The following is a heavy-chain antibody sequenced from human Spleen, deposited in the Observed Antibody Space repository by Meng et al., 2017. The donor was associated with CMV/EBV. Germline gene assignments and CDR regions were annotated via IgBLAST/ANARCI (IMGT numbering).Heavy chain of an antibody. J-gene: IGHJ4*02. V-gene: IGHV4-34*01. CDR1: GGSFSSYY. CDR3: ARDVAATYYFDY. D-gene: IGHD6-13*01. CDR2: VNHSGGT. Sequence: SETLSLTCAVYGGSFSSYYWTWIRQPPGKGLEWIGEVNHSGGTNYNPSLKTRVSISVDTSKNQFSLKLYSVTAADTAVYYCARDVAATYYFDYWGQGTLVTVSS.